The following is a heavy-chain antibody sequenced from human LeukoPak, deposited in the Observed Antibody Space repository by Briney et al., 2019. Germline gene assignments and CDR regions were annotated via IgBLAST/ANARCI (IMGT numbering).Heavy chain of an antibody. J-gene: IGHJ4*02. V-gene: IGHV1-2*02. CDR3: ARLNSGNLRGILY. CDR2: INPNSGGT. D-gene: IGHD4-23*01. Sequence: ASVKVSCKASGYMFAAYYISWVRECPGLGLEWLGWINPNSGGTNYAQRFQGRVTMTSDTSTSTAYLELSGLGSDDTAVYFCARLNSGNLRGILYWGQGSLVTVSS. CDR1: GYMFAAYY.